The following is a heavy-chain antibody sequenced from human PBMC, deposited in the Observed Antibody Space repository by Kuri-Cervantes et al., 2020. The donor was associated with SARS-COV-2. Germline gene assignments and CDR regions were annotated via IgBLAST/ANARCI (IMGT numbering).Heavy chain of an antibody. J-gene: IGHJ4*02. V-gene: IGHV4-61*01. D-gene: IGHD3/OR15-3a*01. CDR3: ARGFWTGFLFDS. Sequence: GALRPPCRFSGFSVTSGSYYWSWLRQSPGKGLEWIGYIYYGGSTTYNPALKSRVTISIDMTNNQFFLNLKGASAADTAVYYCARGFWTGFLFDSWGQGSLVTVSS. CDR1: GFSVTSGSYY. CDR2: IYYGGST.